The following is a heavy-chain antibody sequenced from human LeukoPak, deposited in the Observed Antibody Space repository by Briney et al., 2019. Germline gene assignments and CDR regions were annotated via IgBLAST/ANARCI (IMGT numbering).Heavy chain of an antibody. V-gene: IGHV3-53*01. CDR3: ARSNANWYSSGWYSDY. J-gene: IGHJ4*02. CDR1: GFTVSSNY. CDR2: IYSGGST. Sequence: GGPLRLSCAASGFTVSSNYMSWVRQAPGKGLEWVSVIYSGGSTYYADSVKGRFTISRDNSKNTLYLQMNSLRAEDTAVYYCARSNANWYSSGWYSDYWGQGTLVTVSS. D-gene: IGHD6-19*01.